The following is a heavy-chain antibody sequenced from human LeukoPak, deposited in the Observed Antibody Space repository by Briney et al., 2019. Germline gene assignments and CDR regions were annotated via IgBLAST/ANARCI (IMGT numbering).Heavy chain of an antibody. J-gene: IGHJ5*02. CDR2: IRPNDGTT. V-gene: IGHV3-48*03. Sequence: GGSLRLSCEASGFTFSNYGMNWVRQAPGKGLEWISYIRPNDGTTHYADSVKGRFTISRDNAKNSLSLQMTSLRADDSAVYYCVRGQTSLDNWFDPWGQGTLVIVSS. CDR1: GFTFSNYG. CDR3: VRGQTSLDNWFDP.